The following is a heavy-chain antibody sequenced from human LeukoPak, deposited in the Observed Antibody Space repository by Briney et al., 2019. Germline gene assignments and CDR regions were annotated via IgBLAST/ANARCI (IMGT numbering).Heavy chain of an antibody. CDR2: FDPEDGET. J-gene: IGHJ4*02. CDR3: ATSYPRVGASLDFDY. D-gene: IGHD1-26*01. Sequence: ASVKVSCKVSGYTLTELSMHWVRQAPGKGLEWMGGFDPEDGETVYAQKFQGRVTMTEDTFTDTAYMELSSLRSEDTAVYYCATSYPRVGASLDFDYWGQGTLVTVSS. CDR1: GYTLTELS. V-gene: IGHV1-24*01.